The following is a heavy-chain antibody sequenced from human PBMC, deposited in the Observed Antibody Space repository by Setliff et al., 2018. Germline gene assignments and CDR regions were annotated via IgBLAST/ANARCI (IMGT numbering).Heavy chain of an antibody. CDR3: ARHPYYYGSGTYLDNNNRWFDP. CDR2: IYPGDSDT. J-gene: IGHJ5*02. V-gene: IGHV5-51*01. Sequence: PGESLKISCKGSGYSFTSYWIGWVRQMPGKGLEWMGIIYPGDSDTRYSPSFQGQVTISADNSINTAYLQWGSLRASDTAIDYCARHPYYYGSGTYLDNNNRWFDPWGQGTLVTVSS. D-gene: IGHD3-10*01. CDR1: GYSFTSYW.